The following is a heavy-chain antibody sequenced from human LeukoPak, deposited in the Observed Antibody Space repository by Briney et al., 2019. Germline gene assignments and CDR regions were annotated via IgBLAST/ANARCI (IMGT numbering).Heavy chain of an antibody. D-gene: IGHD3-10*01. CDR2: IIPILGIA. CDR3: ARDLILWFGELRASVCFDY. J-gene: IGHJ4*02. CDR1: GGTFSSYA. V-gene: IGHV1-69*04. Sequence: SVKVSCKASGGTFSSYAISWVRQAPGQGLEWMGRIIPILGIANYAQKLQGRVTMTTDTSTSTAYMELRSLRSDDTAVYYCARDLILWFGELRASVCFDYWGQGTLVTVSS.